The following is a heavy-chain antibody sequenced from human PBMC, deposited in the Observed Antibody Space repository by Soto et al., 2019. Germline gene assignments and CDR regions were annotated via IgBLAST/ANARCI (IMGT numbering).Heavy chain of an antibody. CDR2: IVPIFATA. CDR1: GGTFSTYG. D-gene: IGHD3-22*01. V-gene: IGHV1-69*01. CDR3: ASVVTSDSESSGYSDAFDI. J-gene: IGHJ3*02. Sequence: QVQLVQSGAEVKKPGSSVKVSCKASGGTFSTYGISWVRQAPGQGLAWMGGIVPIFATANYAQKFQGRVTITADESTSTAYMELSSLRSEDTAVYYCASVVTSDSESSGYSDAFDIWGQGTMVTVSS.